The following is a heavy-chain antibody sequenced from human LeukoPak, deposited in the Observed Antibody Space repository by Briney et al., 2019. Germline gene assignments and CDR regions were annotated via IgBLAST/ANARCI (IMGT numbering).Heavy chain of an antibody. V-gene: IGHV4-59*01. Sequence: PSETLSLTCTVSGGSISSYYWSWIRQPPGKGLEWIGYIYYGGSTYYNPSLKSRVTISVDTSKNQFSLKLSSVTAADTAVYYCARTTEGYCRGRSCYSYYYYMDVWGKGTTVTVSS. CDR1: GGSISSYY. D-gene: IGHD2-15*01. J-gene: IGHJ6*03. CDR2: IYYGGST. CDR3: ARTTEGYCRGRSCYSYYYYMDV.